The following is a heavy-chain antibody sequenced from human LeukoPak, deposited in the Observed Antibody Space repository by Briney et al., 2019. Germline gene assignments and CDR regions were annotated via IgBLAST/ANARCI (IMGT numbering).Heavy chain of an antibody. CDR1: GFTFSDYY. V-gene: IGHV3-11*01. CDR3: TTDEGQLWPTGAFDI. Sequence: GGSLRLSCAASGFTFSDYYMSWIRQAPGKGLEWVSYISSSGSTIYYADSVKGRFTISRDNAKNSLYPQMNSLRAEDTAVYYCTTDEGQLWPTGAFDIWGQGTMVTVSS. D-gene: IGHD5-18*01. CDR2: ISSSGSTI. J-gene: IGHJ3*02.